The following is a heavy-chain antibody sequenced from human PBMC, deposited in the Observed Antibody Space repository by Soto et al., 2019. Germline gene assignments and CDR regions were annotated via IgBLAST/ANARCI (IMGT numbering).Heavy chain of an antibody. CDR2: ISAYNGNT. V-gene: IGHV1-18*01. J-gene: IGHJ4*02. CDR3: ARTLGAIVLMVYAIHTLNYFDY. D-gene: IGHD2-8*01. CDR1: GYTFTRYG. Sequence: SVKVSCKASGYTFTRYGISGVRQAPGQGVEWMGWISAYNGNTNYVQKLQGRVTMTTDPSTRTAYMELRSLRSDDTAVYYCARTLGAIVLMVYAIHTLNYFDYWGQGTLVTVSS.